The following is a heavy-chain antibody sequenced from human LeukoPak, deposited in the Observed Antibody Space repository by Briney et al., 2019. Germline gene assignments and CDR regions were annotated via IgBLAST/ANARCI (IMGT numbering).Heavy chain of an antibody. D-gene: IGHD6-19*01. CDR3: ARDHSSGWYLGGINWFDP. Sequence: ASVKVSCKASGGTFSSYAISWVRQAPGQGLEWMGGIIPIFGTANYAQKFQGRVTITADESTSTAYMELSSLRSEDTAVYYCARDHSSGWYLGGINWFDPWGQGTLVTVSS. CDR1: GGTFSSYA. J-gene: IGHJ5*02. V-gene: IGHV1-69*13. CDR2: IIPIFGTA.